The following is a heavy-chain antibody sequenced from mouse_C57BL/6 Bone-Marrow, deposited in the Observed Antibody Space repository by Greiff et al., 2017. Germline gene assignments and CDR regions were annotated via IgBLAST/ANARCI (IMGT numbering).Heavy chain of an antibody. V-gene: IGHV1-69*01. J-gene: IGHJ3*01. Sequence: QVHVKQPGAELVMPGASVKLSCKASGYTFTSYWMHWVKQRPGQGLEWIGEIDPSDSYTNYNQKFKGKSTLTVDKSSSTAYMQLSSLTSEDSAVYYCARNYDYDVEFAYWGQGTLVTVSA. CDR2: IDPSDSYT. CDR3: ARNYDYDVEFAY. D-gene: IGHD2-4*01. CDR1: GYTFTSYW.